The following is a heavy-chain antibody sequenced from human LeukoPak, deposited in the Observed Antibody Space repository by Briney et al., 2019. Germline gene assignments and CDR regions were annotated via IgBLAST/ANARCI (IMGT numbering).Heavy chain of an antibody. J-gene: IGHJ4*02. CDR1: GGTFSSYA. V-gene: IGHV1-69*04. D-gene: IGHD3-22*01. CDR2: IIPILGIA. CDR3: ATSYDNSGYYYWDY. Sequence: GASVKVSCKASGGTFSSYAISWVRQAPGQGLEWMGRIIPILGIANYAQKFQGRVTITADKSTSTAYMELSRLRSDDTAVYYCATSYDNSGYYYWDYWGQGTLVTVSS.